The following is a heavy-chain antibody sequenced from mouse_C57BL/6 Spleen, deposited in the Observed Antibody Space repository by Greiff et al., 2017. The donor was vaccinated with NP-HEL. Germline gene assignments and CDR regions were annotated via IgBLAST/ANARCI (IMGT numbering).Heavy chain of an antibody. CDR2: IDPENGDT. D-gene: IGHD1-1*01. V-gene: IGHV14-4*01. Sequence: EVQLQQSGAELVRPGASVKLSCTASGFNIKDDYMHWVKQRPEQGLEWIGWIDPENGDTEYASKFQGKAPIKADTSSNTAYMQLSSLTSEDTAVYYCTTRAYYYGSSYAMDYWGQGTSVTVSS. CDR3: TTRAYYYGSSYAMDY. CDR1: GFNIKDDY. J-gene: IGHJ4*01.